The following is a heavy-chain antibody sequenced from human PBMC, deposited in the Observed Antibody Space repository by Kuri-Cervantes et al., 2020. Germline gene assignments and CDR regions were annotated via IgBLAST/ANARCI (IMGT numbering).Heavy chain of an antibody. CDR2: INPNSGGT. CDR3: ARDGSGYDYAGWFDP. CDR1: GYTLTELS. Sequence: ASVKVSCKVSGYTLTELSMHWVRQAPGQGLEWMGWINPNSGGTNYAQKFQGRVTMTRDTSISTAYMELSRLRSDDMAVYYCARDGSGYDYAGWFDPWGQGTLVTVSS. J-gene: IGHJ5*02. D-gene: IGHD5-12*01. V-gene: IGHV1-2*02.